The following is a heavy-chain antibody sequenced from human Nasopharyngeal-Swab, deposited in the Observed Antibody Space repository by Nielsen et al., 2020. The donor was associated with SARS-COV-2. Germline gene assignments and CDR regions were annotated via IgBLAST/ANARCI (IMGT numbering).Heavy chain of an antibody. CDR1: GFSFSDSA. D-gene: IGHD2-15*01. CDR2: IRSKAESYAT. V-gene: IGHV3-73*01. Sequence: GESLKISCAASGFSFSDSAMHWVRQASGKGLEWVGRIRSKAESYATAYAASVKGRFTISRDDSKNTAYLQMSSLKTEDTAVYYCTRLCSGGSCYPDCWGQGTLVTVSS. CDR3: TRLCSGGSCYPDC. J-gene: IGHJ4*02.